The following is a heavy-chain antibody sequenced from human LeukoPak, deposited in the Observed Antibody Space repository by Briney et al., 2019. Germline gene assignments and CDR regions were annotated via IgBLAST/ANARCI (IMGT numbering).Heavy chain of an antibody. J-gene: IGHJ6*03. CDR2: IYHSGST. D-gene: IGHD5-18*01. Sequence: PSETLSLTCTVSGYSISSGYYWGWVRQPPGKGLGWIGSIYHSGSTYYNPSLKSRVTISVDTSKNQFSLKLSSVTAADTAVYYCARVGGYSYGYYYYYMDVWGKGTTVTISS. CDR3: ARVGGYSYGYYYYYMDV. V-gene: IGHV4-38-2*02. CDR1: GYSISSGYY.